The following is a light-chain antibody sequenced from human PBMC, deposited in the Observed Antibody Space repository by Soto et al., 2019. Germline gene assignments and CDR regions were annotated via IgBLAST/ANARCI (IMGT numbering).Light chain of an antibody. CDR2: NNN. CDR3: AAWDDSLSGHFV. CDR1: SSNIGTNT. V-gene: IGLV1-44*01. Sequence: QPVLTHPPSGSRTHGQRVTIFCSGSSSNIGTNTVSWYQHLPGTAPKLLIYNNNQRPSGVPDRFSGSKSGTSASLAISGLQSEDEADYYCAAWDDSLSGHFVFGTGTKFTVL. J-gene: IGLJ1*01.